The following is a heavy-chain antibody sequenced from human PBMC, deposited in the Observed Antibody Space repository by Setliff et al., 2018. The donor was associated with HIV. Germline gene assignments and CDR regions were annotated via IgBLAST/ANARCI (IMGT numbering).Heavy chain of an antibody. V-gene: IGHV3-7*01. CDR1: GFTFSSYW. CDR2: IKGDGSEK. CDR3: ARDRGGYTFDF. J-gene: IGHJ3*01. D-gene: IGHD3-10*01. Sequence: GGSLRLSCAASGFTFSSYWMYWVRQAPGKGLEWVASIKGDGSEKYYVGSVKGRFTSPRDNAGNSLSLQMNSLRAEDTAVYYCARDRGGYTFDFWGQGTVVTV.